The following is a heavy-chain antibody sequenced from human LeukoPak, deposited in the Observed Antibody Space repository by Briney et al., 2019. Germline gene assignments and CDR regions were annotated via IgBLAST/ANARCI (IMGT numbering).Heavy chain of an antibody. Sequence: SETLSLTCTVSGGSLSSYYWTWIRQPPGKGLEWIGYIYYSGSTNYNPSLKSRVTISVDTSKNQFSLKLNSVTAADTAFYYCARSGSYHNNFDYWGQGTLVTVSS. CDR1: GGSLSSYY. CDR3: ARSGSYHNNFDY. CDR2: IYYSGST. J-gene: IGHJ4*02. D-gene: IGHD1-26*01. V-gene: IGHV4-59*01.